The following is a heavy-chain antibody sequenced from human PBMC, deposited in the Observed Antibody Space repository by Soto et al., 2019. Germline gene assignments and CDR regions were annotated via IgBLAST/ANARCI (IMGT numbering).Heavy chain of an antibody. Sequence: GGSLRLSCAASGFTVSSNYMSWVRQAPGKGLEWVSVIYSGGSTYYADSVKGRFTISRDNSKNTLYLQMNSLRAEDTAVYYCARDHVSAARYSWFDPWGQGTLVTVSS. CDR3: ARDHVSAARYSWFDP. D-gene: IGHD1-26*01. V-gene: IGHV3-66*01. J-gene: IGHJ5*02. CDR1: GFTVSSNY. CDR2: IYSGGST.